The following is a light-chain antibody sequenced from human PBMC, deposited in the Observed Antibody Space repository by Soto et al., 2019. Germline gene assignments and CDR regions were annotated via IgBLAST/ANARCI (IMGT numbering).Light chain of an antibody. CDR1: TGAVTSAYY. V-gene: IGLV7-43*01. Sequence: QTVVTQEPSLTVSPGGTVTLTCASSTGAVTSAYYPNWFQQKPGQAPRALIYSTSNKYSGTPARFSGSLLGGKAALTLSGVQTEDEADYYCLLYYGGQLGVFGGGTKLTVL. J-gene: IGLJ3*02. CDR2: STS. CDR3: LLYYGGQLGV.